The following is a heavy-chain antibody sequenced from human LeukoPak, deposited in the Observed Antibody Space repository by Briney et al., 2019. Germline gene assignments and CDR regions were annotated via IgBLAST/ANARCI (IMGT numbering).Heavy chain of an antibody. CDR2: TYYRSKWYN. Sequence: SQTLSLACAISGDSVSSNSAAWNWIRQSPSRGLEWLGRTYYRSKWYNDYAVSVKSRITINPDTSKNQFSLQLNSVPPEDTAVYYCARASWTAAAASSYYYYMDVWGKGTTVTVSS. V-gene: IGHV6-1*01. CDR1: GDSVSSNSAA. D-gene: IGHD6-13*01. CDR3: ARASWTAAAASSYYYYMDV. J-gene: IGHJ6*03.